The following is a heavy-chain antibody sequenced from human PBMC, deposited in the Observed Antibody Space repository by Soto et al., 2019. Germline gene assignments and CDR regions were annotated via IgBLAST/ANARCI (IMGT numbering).Heavy chain of an antibody. CDR1: GGSISDDTYY. CDR3: ASQASPYYYYGMDV. V-gene: IGHV4-39*01. Sequence: SETLSLTCTVSGGSISDDTYYWGWIRQPPGKGLEWIGSIYYSGTSSYNPSLKSRVTISVDTSKNQFSLKLSSVTAADTAVYYCASQASPYYYYGMDVWGQGTTVTVSS. J-gene: IGHJ6*02. CDR2: IYYSGTS.